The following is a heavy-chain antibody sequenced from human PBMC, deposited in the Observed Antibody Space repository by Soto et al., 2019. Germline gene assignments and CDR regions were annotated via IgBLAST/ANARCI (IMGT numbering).Heavy chain of an antibody. V-gene: IGHV4-30-4*01. D-gene: IGHD6-25*01. CDR3: ARDTYTANAFDI. Sequence: TLSLTCTVSGGSISGTNYYWSWIRQPPGKGLEWIGYIYYSGSTYYNPSLKSRVTISVDTSKNQFSLKLSSVTAADTAVYYCARDTYTANAFDIWGQGTMVTVPS. J-gene: IGHJ3*02. CDR1: GGSISGTNYY. CDR2: IYYSGST.